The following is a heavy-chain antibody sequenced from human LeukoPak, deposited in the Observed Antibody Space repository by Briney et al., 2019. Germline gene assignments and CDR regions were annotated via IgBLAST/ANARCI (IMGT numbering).Heavy chain of an antibody. CDR3: ARERDLDY. Sequence: PGGSLRLSCAASGFTFSSYWMTWVRQAPGKGLEWVANIKEDGSENYYVDSVKGRFTISRDNAENSLYLQMNGLRAEDTAVYYCARERDLDYWGQGTLVTVSS. CDR2: IKEDGSEN. V-gene: IGHV3-7*01. J-gene: IGHJ4*02. CDR1: GFTFSSYW.